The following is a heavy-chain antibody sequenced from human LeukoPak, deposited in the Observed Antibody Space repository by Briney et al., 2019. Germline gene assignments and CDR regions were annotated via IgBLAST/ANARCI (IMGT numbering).Heavy chain of an antibody. V-gene: IGHV4-39*07. J-gene: IGHJ6*03. CDR2: IYYSGST. D-gene: IGHD6-6*01. Sequence: PSETLSLTCTVSGGSISSSSYYWGWIRQPPGKGLEWIGSIYYSGSTYYNPSLKSRVTISVDTSKNQFSLKLSSVTAADTAVYYCAREGGNVAALLKKNYYYYYYMDVWGKGTTVTVSS. CDR3: AREGGNVAALLKKNYYYYYYMDV. CDR1: GGSISSSSYY.